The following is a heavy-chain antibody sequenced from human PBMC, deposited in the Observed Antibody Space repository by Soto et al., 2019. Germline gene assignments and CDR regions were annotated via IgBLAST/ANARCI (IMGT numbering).Heavy chain of an antibody. CDR2: VYYTGTT. CDR3: ASGRDPYKTAF. D-gene: IGHD1-1*01. V-gene: IGHV4-61*08. J-gene: IGHJ4*02. Sequence: PSETLSLTCSVSSASITNGDHYWNWIRQPPGKGLEWIGYVYYTGTTDYNPSLRSRVTISVDTSKNQFFLNLRSLTAADTAVYYCASGRDPYKTAFWGQGTLVTVS. CDR1: SASITNGDHY.